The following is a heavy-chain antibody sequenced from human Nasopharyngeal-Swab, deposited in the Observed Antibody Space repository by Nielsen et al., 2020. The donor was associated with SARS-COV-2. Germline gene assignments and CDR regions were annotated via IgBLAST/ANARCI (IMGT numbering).Heavy chain of an antibody. J-gene: IGHJ5*02. Sequence: GESLKISCATSGFTVSSNYINWVRQAPGKGLEWVSLIYSGGYTSYADSVKGRFTISRDNSKNTLFLQMNSLRAEDTAVYYCARWNNWFDPWGQGTLVTVSS. CDR2: IYSGGYT. CDR3: ARWNNWFDP. CDR1: GFTVSSNY. V-gene: IGHV3-66*01. D-gene: IGHD1-1*01.